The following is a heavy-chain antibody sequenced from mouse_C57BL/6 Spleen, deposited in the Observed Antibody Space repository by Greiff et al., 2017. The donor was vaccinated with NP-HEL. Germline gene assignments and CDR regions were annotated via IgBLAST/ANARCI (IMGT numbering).Heavy chain of an antibody. CDR3: ARYSDGYYYFDY. V-gene: IGHV7-3*01. CDR1: GFTFTDYY. J-gene: IGHJ2*01. D-gene: IGHD2-3*01. Sequence: EVMLVESGGGLVQPGGSLSLSCAASGFTFTDYYMSWVRQPPGKALEWLGFIRNKANGYTTEYSASVKGRFTISRDNSKSILYLHMTALRAEDSATYYCARYSDGYYYFDYWGQGTTLTVSS. CDR2: IRNKANGYTT.